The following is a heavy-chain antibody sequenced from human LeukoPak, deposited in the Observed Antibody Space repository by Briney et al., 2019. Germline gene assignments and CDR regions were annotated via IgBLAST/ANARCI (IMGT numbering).Heavy chain of an antibody. CDR2: INHSGST. CDR1: GGSFSGYY. CDR3: ARRCSGTSCYRSWLGERRYYFDY. Sequence: SETLSLTCAVYGGSFSGYYWSWIRQPPGKGLEWIGEINHSGSTNYNPSLKSRVTISVDTSKNQFSLKLSPVTAADTAVYYCARRCSGTSCYRSWLGERRYYFDYWGQGTLVTVSS. D-gene: IGHD2-2*01. V-gene: IGHV4-34*01. J-gene: IGHJ4*02.